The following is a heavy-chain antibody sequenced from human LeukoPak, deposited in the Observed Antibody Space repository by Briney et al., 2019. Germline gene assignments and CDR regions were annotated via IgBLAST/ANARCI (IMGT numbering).Heavy chain of an antibody. D-gene: IGHD3-10*01. CDR1: RGSIGTYY. J-gene: IGHJ4*02. CDR3: ARDSGRRGYPEYSFDY. V-gene: IGHV4-4*07. CDR2: IYTSGST. Sequence: PSETLSLTCTVSRGSIGTYYWSWIRQPAGKGLDWIGRIYTSGSTKKNPSLSSRVTISIDASKNQFSLRLSSLTAADTAIYYCARDSGRRGYPEYSFDYCGQGTPVIVSS.